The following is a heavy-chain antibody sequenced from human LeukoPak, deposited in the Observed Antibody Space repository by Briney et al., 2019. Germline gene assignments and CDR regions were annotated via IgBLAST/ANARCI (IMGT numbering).Heavy chain of an antibody. CDR3: ARVHCSGGSCHFDY. CDR2: IYYSGST. J-gene: IGHJ4*02. Sequence: SKTLSLTCTVSGGSISSYYWSWIRQPPGKGLEWIGYIYYSGSTNYNPSLKSRVTISVDTSKNQFSLKLSSVTAADTAVYYCARVHCSGGSCHFDYWGQGTLVTVSS. V-gene: IGHV4-59*01. CDR1: GGSISSYY. D-gene: IGHD2-15*01.